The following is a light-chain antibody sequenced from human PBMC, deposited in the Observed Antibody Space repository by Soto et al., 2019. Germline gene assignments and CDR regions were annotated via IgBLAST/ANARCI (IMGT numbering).Light chain of an antibody. CDR2: DAS. CDR1: QSVSRY. CDR3: QKYASQPRP. J-gene: IGKJ1*01. V-gene: IGKV3-20*01. Sequence: EIVLTQSPATLSLSPGERATLSCRASQSVSRYLAWYQQKPGQAPSLLIYDASSRATGIPARFSGSGSGTDFTLTISRLEPEDFAVYYCQKYASQPRPFGQVTKVDI.